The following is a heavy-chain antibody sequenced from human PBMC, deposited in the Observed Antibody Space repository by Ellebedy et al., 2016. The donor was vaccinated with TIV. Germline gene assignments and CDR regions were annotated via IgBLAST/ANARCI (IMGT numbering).Heavy chain of an antibody. D-gene: IGHD1-14*01. V-gene: IGHV3-73*01. Sequence: GGSLRLXXAASGFTFSDATIHWVRQASGKGLEWVGRIRSKANSYATAYAASVKGRFTISRDDSKNAAYLQMNSLRVEDTAVYYCVREPKDYAMDVWGQGTTVTVSS. CDR3: VREPKDYAMDV. CDR2: IRSKANSYAT. CDR1: GFTFSDAT. J-gene: IGHJ6*02.